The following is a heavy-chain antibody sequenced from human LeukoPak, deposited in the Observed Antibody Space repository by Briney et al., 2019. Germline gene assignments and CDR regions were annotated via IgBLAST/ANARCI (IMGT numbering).Heavy chain of an antibody. J-gene: IGHJ4*02. CDR2: IYHSGIT. Sequence: GSLRLSCAASGFTFSNAWMSWVRQAPGKGLEWIGNIYHSGITYYTPSLKSRVTISVDTSKNQFYLKLSSVTAADTAVCYCARAVGYFDWLPLFDYWGQGTLVTVSS. D-gene: IGHD3-9*01. V-gene: IGHV4-4*02. CDR1: GFTFSNAW. CDR3: ARAVGYFDWLPLFDY.